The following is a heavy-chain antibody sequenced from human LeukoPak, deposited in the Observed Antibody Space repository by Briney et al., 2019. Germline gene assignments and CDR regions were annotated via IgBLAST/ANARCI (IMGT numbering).Heavy chain of an antibody. CDR2: ISNDGGGT. D-gene: IGHD3-22*01. CDR3: AKGSSGYFFDL. CDR1: GFIFNNYG. Sequence: GGSLRLSCAASGFIFNNYGLVWVRQAPGKGLEWVSAISNDGGGTTYADFVKGRFTISRDNSKNTLFLQTDSLRAEDTALYYCAKGSSGYFFDLWGQGTLVTVSS. V-gene: IGHV3-23*01. J-gene: IGHJ4*02.